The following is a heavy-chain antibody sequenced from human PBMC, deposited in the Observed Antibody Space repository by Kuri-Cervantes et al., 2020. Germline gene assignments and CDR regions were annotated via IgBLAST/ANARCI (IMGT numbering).Heavy chain of an antibody. CDR1: GFTFSSYA. J-gene: IGHJ4*02. V-gene: IGHV3-74*01. CDR2: INSDGSST. CDR3: AKGSGSTVGGNGFDY. Sequence: GGSLRLSCAASGFTFSSYAMHWVRQAPGEGLVWVSRINSDGSSTSYADSVKGRFTISRDNSKNMLYLQMNSLRAEDTAVYYCAKGSGSTVGGNGFDYWGQGTLVTVSS. D-gene: IGHD1-26*01.